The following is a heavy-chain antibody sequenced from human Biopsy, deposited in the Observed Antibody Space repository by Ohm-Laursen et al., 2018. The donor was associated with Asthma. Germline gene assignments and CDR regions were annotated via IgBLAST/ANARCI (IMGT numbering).Heavy chain of an antibody. Sequence: SQTLSLTCTVSGGSVSSGSYYWRWIRQPPGKGLAWVSYISYSGSTDYNPSLKSRLTISMDTSKNQFSLELSSVTAADTAVYYCARVPTTLRYFDLWGRGTLVTVSS. D-gene: IGHD2-15*01. CDR3: ARVPTTLRYFDL. J-gene: IGHJ2*01. CDR2: ISYSGST. V-gene: IGHV4-61*01. CDR1: GGSVSSGSYY.